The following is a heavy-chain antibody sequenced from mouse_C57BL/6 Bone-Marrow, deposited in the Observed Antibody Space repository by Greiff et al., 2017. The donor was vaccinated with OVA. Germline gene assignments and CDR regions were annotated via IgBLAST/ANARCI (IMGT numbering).Heavy chain of an antibody. V-gene: IGHV5-9*01. J-gene: IGHJ4*01. CDR1: GFTFSSYT. CDR2: ISGGGGNT. Sequence: DVHLVESGGGLVKPGGSLKLSCAASGFTFSSYTMSWVRQTPEKRLEWVATISGGGGNTYYPDSVKGRFTISRDNAKNTLYLQMSSLRSEDTALYYCASSDYYGMDYWGQGTSVTVSS. CDR3: ASSDYYGMDY.